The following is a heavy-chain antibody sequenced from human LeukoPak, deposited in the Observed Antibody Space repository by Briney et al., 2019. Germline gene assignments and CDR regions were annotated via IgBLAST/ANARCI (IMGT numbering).Heavy chain of an antibody. D-gene: IGHD1-26*01. CDR1: GDSISTYY. J-gene: IGHJ6*02. V-gene: IGHV4-59*01. Sequence: SETLSLTCTVSGDSISTYYWSWIRQPPGKGLEWIGYIYYSGSTNYNPSLKSRVTISVDTSKNQFSLKLISVTAADTAVYYCARDNSGSYHQLGVWGQGTTVTVSS. CDR3: ARDNSGSYHQLGV. CDR2: IYYSGST.